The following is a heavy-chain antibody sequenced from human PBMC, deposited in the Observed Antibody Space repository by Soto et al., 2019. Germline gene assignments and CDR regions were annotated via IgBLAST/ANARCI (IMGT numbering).Heavy chain of an antibody. V-gene: IGHV1-69*01. CDR2: IIPIFGTA. J-gene: IGHJ6*02. Sequence: QVQLVQSGAVVKKPGSSVKVSCKASGGTFSSYAISWVRQAPGQGLEWMGGIIPIFGTANYAQKFQGRVTITADESTSTAYMELSSLRSEDTAVYYCAREGYRPGPYYYYGMDVWGQGTTVTVSS. CDR1: GGTFSSYA. D-gene: IGHD2-15*01. CDR3: AREGYRPGPYYYYGMDV.